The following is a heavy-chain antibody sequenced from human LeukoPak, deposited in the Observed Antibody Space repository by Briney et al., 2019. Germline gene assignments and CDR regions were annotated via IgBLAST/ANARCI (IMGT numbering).Heavy chain of an antibody. CDR1: GFTYSSYA. Sequence: GGSLRLSCAASGFTYSSYAMHWVRQAPGKGLEWVAVISYDGSNKYYADSVKGRFTISRDNSKNTLYLQMNSLRAEDTAVYYCASPTSYCSSTSCYQAYWGQGTLVTVSS. V-gene: IGHV3-30-3*01. CDR2: ISYDGSNK. D-gene: IGHD2-2*01. CDR3: ASPTSYCSSTSCYQAY. J-gene: IGHJ4*02.